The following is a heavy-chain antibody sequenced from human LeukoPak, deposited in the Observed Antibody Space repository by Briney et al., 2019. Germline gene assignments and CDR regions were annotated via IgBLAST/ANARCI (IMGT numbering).Heavy chain of an antibody. D-gene: IGHD1-7*01. CDR1: GFTFSSYT. CDR3: AKDREGTIADYFDY. J-gene: IGHJ4*02. CDR2: ISGSGGST. V-gene: IGHV3-23*01. Sequence: PGGSLRLSCAASGFTFSSYTMSWVRQAPGKGLEWVSSISGSGGSTYYADSVKGRFTISRDSSKNTLYLQMNSLRGEDTAVYYCAKDREGTIADYFDYWGQGTLVTVSS.